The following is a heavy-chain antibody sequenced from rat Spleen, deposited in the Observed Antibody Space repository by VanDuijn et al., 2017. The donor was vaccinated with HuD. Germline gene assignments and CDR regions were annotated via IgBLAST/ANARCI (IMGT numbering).Heavy chain of an antibody. CDR1: GFIFSDYF. Sequence: EVQLVESGGGLVQPGRSLKLSCAASGFIFSDYFMAWIRQTPTKGLEWVASLSYDGGGTYYRDSVKGRFTISRDNAKSTLYLQMNSLRSEDTATYYCARHQEAPYYDGSYYYDYVMDAWGQGASVTVSS. CDR2: LSYDGGGT. J-gene: IGHJ4*01. V-gene: IGHV5-22*01. D-gene: IGHD1-12*02. CDR3: ARHQEAPYYDGSYYYDYVMDA.